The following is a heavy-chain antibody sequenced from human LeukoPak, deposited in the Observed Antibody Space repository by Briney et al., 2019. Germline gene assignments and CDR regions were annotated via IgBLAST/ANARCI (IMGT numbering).Heavy chain of an antibody. CDR1: GFTFSSYA. J-gene: IGHJ4*02. V-gene: IGHV3-30*04. CDR3: ARSSGYPKRYFDY. D-gene: IGHD3-22*01. Sequence: GGSLRLSCAASGFTFSSYAMHWVRQAPGKGLEWVTLISYDGSNTYYADSVKGRFTISRGNSKNTLYLQMNSLRAEDTAVYYCARSSGYPKRYFDYWGQGTLVTVSS. CDR2: ISYDGSNT.